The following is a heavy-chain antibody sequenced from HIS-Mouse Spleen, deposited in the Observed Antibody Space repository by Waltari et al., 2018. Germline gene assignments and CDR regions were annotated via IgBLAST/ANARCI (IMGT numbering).Heavy chain of an antibody. D-gene: IGHD4-4*01. J-gene: IGHJ4*02. CDR3: ARVAGGTVTFFDY. CDR2: IKQDGSEK. CDR1: GFTFSSYW. V-gene: IGHV3-7*01. Sequence: EVQLVESGGGLVQPGGSLRLSCAASGFTFSSYWMSWVRQAPGKGLEWVANIKQDGSEKYYVDSVKGRFTISRDNAKNSLYLQMNSLRAEDTAVYYCARVAGGTVTFFDYWGQGTLVTVSS.